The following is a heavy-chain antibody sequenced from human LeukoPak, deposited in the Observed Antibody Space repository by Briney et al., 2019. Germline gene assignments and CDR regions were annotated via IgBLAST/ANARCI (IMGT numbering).Heavy chain of an antibody. V-gene: IGHV4-31*03. CDR2: IYYSGST. CDR1: GGSISSGGYS. J-gene: IGHJ4*02. CDR3: ARAPPQRITIFGVVAVDFDY. Sequence: SQTLSLTCTVSGGSISSGGYSWSWIRQHPGKGLEWIGYIYYSGSTYYNPSLKSRVTISVDTSKNQSSLKLSSVTAADTAVYYCARAPPQRITIFGVVAVDFDYWGQGTLVTVSS. D-gene: IGHD3-3*01.